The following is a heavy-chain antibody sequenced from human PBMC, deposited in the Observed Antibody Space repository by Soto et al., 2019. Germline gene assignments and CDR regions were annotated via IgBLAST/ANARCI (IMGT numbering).Heavy chain of an antibody. CDR1: GFNSSDHY. Sequence: PGGSLRLSCAASGFNSSDHYMDWVRQAPGKGLEWVGRSKSKPNNYITEYAASVKGRFTISRDESENSLYLQMNSLNTEDTAVYYCTRAGFGHGLDVWGQGTTVTV. V-gene: IGHV3-72*01. J-gene: IGHJ6*02. CDR3: TRAGFGHGLDV. D-gene: IGHD3-16*01. CDR2: SKSKPNNYIT.